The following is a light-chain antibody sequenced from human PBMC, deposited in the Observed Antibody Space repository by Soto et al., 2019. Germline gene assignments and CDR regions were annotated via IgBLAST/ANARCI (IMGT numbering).Light chain of an antibody. J-gene: IGKJ1*01. Sequence: DIQMTQSPSTLSASVGDRVTITCRASQSISRWLAWYQQKPGKAPKVLIWDASSLQRGVPSRFSGSGSGTEFTLTISSLQPYDFATYSCQQYNRYSTWTFGLGTKVDIK. V-gene: IGKV1-5*01. CDR3: QQYNRYSTWT. CDR2: DAS. CDR1: QSISRW.